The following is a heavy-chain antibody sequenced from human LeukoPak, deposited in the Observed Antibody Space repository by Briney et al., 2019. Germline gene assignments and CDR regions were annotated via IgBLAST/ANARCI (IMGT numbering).Heavy chain of an antibody. Sequence: GGSLRLSCTASGFAFSSFAMHWVRQAPGRGLEWVAVISYDGSNKYFADSVKGRFTISRDNSKNTLYLQMNSLRAEDTAVYYCARDQMISAAGLDYWGQGTLVTVSS. V-gene: IGHV3-30-3*01. CDR2: ISYDGSNK. CDR1: GFAFSSFA. J-gene: IGHJ4*02. D-gene: IGHD6-13*01. CDR3: ARDQMISAAGLDY.